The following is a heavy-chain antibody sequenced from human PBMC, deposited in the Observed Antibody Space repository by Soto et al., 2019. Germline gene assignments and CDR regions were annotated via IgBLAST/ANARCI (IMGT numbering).Heavy chain of an antibody. CDR1: GFTVSSNY. CDR3: ARDPPMTTPYYYYGMDV. Sequence: GGSLRLSCAASGFTVSSNYMSWVRQAPGKGLEWVSVIYSGGSTYYADSVKGRFTISRDNSKNTLDLQMNSLRAEDTAVYYCARDPPMTTPYYYYGMDVWGQGTTVTVSS. J-gene: IGHJ6*02. D-gene: IGHD2-15*01. CDR2: IYSGGST. V-gene: IGHV3-66*01.